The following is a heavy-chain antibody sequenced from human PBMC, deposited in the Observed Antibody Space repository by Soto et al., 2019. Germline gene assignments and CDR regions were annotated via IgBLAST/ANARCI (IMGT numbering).Heavy chain of an antibody. V-gene: IGHV4-59*01. J-gene: IGHJ6*02. D-gene: IGHD6-13*01. CDR2: IYYSGST. CDR3: ARDSRLPAPGRRNYCYYTMDV. CDR1: GGSISSYY. Sequence: PSETLSLTCTVSGGSISSYYWSWIRQPPEKGLEWIGYIYYSGSTNYNPSLKSRVTISVDTSKNQFSLKLSSVTAADTAVYYCARDSRLPAPGRRNYCYYTMDVWGQGTTVTVSS.